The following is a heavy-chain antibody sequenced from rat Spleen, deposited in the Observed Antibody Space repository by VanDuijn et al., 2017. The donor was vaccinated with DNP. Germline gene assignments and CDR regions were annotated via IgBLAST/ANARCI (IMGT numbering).Heavy chain of an antibody. CDR1: GFTFSSFP. J-gene: IGHJ2*01. D-gene: IGHD3-1*01. V-gene: IGHV5-20*01. CDR3: TTDLSGAFDY. CDR2: ISYDGGST. Sequence: EVQLVESGGGLVQPGRSLKLSCAASGFTFSSFPMAWVRQAPKKGLEWVAYISYDGGSTFYRDPVKGRFTISRDNAKNTLYLQMDSLRPGDTATYYCTTDLSGAFDYWGQGVMVTVSS.